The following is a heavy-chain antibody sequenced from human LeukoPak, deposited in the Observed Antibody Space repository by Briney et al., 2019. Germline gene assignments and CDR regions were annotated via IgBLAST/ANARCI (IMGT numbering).Heavy chain of an antibody. J-gene: IGHJ6*02. CDR3: AKDMGSSGYYYYYYYGMDV. CDR1: GFTFYDYA. V-gene: IGHV3-9*01. Sequence: GGSLRLSCAASGFTFYDYAMHWVRQAPGKGLEWVSGISWNSGSIGYAVSVKGRFTISRDNAKNSLYLQMNSLRAEDTALYYCAKDMGSSGYYYYYYYGMDVWGQGTTVTVSS. CDR2: ISWNSGSI. D-gene: IGHD3-22*01.